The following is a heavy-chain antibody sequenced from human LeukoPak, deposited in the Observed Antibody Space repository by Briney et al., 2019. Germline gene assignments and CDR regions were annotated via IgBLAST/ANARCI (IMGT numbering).Heavy chain of an antibody. D-gene: IGHD6-13*01. CDR2: IYTSGST. CDR3: ASGVAAADPYYYYYMDV. Sequence: SETLSLTSTVSGYSISRDYYWGWIRQPPGKGLEWIGYIYTSGSTNYNPSLKSRVTISVDTSKNQFSLKLSSVTAADTAVYYCASGVAAADPYYYYYMDVWGKGTTVTVSS. V-gene: IGHV4-4*09. CDR1: GYSISRDYY. J-gene: IGHJ6*03.